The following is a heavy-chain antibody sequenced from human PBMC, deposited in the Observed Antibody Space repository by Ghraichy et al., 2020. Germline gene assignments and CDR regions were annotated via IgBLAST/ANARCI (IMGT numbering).Heavy chain of an antibody. D-gene: IGHD2-15*01. CDR3: ARLGSVVAANKDYYYYGMDV. Sequence: QTLSLTCAVYGGSFSGYYWSWIRQPPGKGLEWIGEINHSGSTNYNPSLKSRVTISVDTSKNQFSLKLSSVTAADTAVYYCARLGSVVAANKDYYYYGMDVWGQGTTVTVSS. CDR2: INHSGST. V-gene: IGHV4-34*01. CDR1: GGSFSGYY. J-gene: IGHJ6*02.